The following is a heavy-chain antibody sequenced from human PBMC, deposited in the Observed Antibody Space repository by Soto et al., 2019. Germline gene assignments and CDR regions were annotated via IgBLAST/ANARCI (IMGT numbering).Heavy chain of an antibody. D-gene: IGHD2-15*01. CDR1: GYTFTSYY. J-gene: IGHJ6*02. CDR3: AAVQEPPYSMGI. V-gene: IGHV1-46*01. CDR2: INPSGGSI. Sequence: ASVKVSCKASGYTFTSYYMHWVRQAPGQGLEWMGIINPSGGSIGDAQKFQGRVTMTRDTSTSTFYMELSSLSSEDTAVYYCAAVQEPPYSMGIWGQGTTVTVSS.